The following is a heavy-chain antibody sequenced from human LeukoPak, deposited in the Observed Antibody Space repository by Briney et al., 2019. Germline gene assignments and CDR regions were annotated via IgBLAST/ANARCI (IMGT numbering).Heavy chain of an antibody. J-gene: IGHJ4*02. CDR3: ARDPGSVYYYGSGSYYNVPVFDY. CDR2: MNSDGSST. V-gene: IGHV3-74*01. D-gene: IGHD3-10*01. Sequence: GGSLRLSCAASGFTFSSYWMHWVRQAPGKGLVWVSRMNSDGSSTSYADSVKGRFTISRDNAKNTLYLQMNSLRAEDTAVYYCARDPGSVYYYGSGSYYNVPVFDYWGQGTLVTVSS. CDR1: GFTFSSYW.